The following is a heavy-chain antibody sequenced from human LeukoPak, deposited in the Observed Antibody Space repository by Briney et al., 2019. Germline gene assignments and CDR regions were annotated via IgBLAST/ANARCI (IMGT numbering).Heavy chain of an antibody. Sequence: GGSLRLSCAASGFTFSSHSMNWVRQAPGKGLEWVSSISSSSSYIYYADSVKGRFTISRDNAKNSLYLQMNSLRAEDTAVYYCARDLPNGGSYPRKAFDIWGQGTMVTVSS. D-gene: IGHD1-26*01. J-gene: IGHJ3*02. CDR3: ARDLPNGGSYPRKAFDI. V-gene: IGHV3-21*01. CDR1: GFTFSSHS. CDR2: ISSSSSYI.